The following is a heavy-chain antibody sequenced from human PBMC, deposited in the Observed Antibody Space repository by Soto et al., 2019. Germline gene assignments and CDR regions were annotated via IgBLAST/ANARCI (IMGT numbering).Heavy chain of an antibody. CDR1: GGSFSGYQ. J-gene: IGHJ6*03. CDR3: AGGLILWFGELSRRGGYYYYMDV. CDR2: INDSGNI. Sequence: QVQLQQWGAGLLKPSETLSLTCAVYGGSFSGYQWIWIRQTPGKGLEWIGEINDSGNINYNPSLKSRVTIFLDTPKKQISLKLSSVTAADPALYYCAGGLILWFGELSRRGGYYYYMDVWGKGTTVIVSS. V-gene: IGHV4-34*01. D-gene: IGHD3-10*01.